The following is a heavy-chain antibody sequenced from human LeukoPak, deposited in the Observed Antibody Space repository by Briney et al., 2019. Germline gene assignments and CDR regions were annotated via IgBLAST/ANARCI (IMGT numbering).Heavy chain of an antibody. V-gene: IGHV3-74*01. Sequence: PGGSLRLSCAASGFTFSSYWMHCVRQAPGKGLVWVSRINSDGSSTSYADSVKGRFTISRDNAKNTLYLQMNSLRAEDTAVYYCARGRSGGSYRRTYYYYGMDVWGQGTTVTVSS. CDR1: GFTFSSYW. CDR3: ARGRSGGSYRRTYYYYGMDV. J-gene: IGHJ6*02. CDR2: INSDGSST. D-gene: IGHD1-26*01.